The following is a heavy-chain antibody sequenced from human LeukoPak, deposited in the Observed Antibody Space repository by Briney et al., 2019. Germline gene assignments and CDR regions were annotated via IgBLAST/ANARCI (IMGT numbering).Heavy chain of an antibody. CDR3: GRHANGDSSAAFDL. Sequence: SETLSLTRAVSGDSISDKYWWRWVRQFPDKGLEWIGEVYRSGGTSYNPSLKSRVTVSIDYSKNQFSLNLRSVTAADTAVYYCGRHANGDSSAAFDLWGQGTMVFVSS. CDR2: VYRSGGT. D-gene: IGHD2-8*01. V-gene: IGHV4-4*02. CDR1: GDSISDKYW. J-gene: IGHJ3*01.